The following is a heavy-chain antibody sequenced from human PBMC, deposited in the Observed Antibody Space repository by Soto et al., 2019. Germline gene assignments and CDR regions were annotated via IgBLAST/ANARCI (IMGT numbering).Heavy chain of an antibody. CDR1: GYTFTTYY. J-gene: IGHJ4*02. Sequence: QVQLVQSGAEVKKPGASVKVSCNASGYTFTTYYMHWVRQAPGQGLEWMGIINPSGGDTSYPQKFQGRVTMTRDTSTSTVYMELSSLRSEDTAVYYCARDLDGGHFFDYRGQGTLVTVSS. CDR2: INPSGGDT. CDR3: ARDLDGGHFFDY. D-gene: IGHD2-15*01. V-gene: IGHV1-46*01.